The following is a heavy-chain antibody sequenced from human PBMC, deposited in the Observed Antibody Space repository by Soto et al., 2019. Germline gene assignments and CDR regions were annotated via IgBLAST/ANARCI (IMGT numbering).Heavy chain of an antibody. CDR3: ARDSSGYGPFDY. J-gene: IGHJ4*02. CDR1: GDTVSSTSAA. D-gene: IGHD5-12*01. Sequence: SQTLSLTCAISGDTVSSTSAAWTWIRQSPSRGLEWVGRTYYRSKWYNDYAVSVKGRTIINPDTSKNQFSLQLNSVTPEDTAVYYCARDSSGYGPFDYWGQGTLVTVSS. V-gene: IGHV6-1*01. CDR2: TYYRSKWYN.